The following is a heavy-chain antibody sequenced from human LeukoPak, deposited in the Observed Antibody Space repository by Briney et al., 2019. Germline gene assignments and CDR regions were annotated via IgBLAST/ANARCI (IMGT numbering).Heavy chain of an antibody. CDR3: ARLLYSSGWYSSGWFDP. CDR2: IYYSGST. D-gene: IGHD6-19*01. Sequence: SETLSLTCTVSGVSISSYYWSWIRQPPGKGLEWIGYIYYSGSTNYNPSLKSRVTISVDTSNNQFSLKLSSVTAADTAVYYCARLLYSSGWYSSGWFDPWGQGTLVTVSS. V-gene: IGHV4-59*08. CDR1: GVSISSYY. J-gene: IGHJ5*02.